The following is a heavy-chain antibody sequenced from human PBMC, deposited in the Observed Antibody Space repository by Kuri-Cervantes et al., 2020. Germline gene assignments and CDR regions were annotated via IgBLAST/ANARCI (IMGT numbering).Heavy chain of an antibody. Sequence: GESLKISCAASGFTLSNFAMHWVRQAPGRGLEWVAVIWYDGSNKYYADSVKGRFTISRDNSKNTLYLQMNSLRAEDTALYYCARQIGSWEPPERGGQGTPVTVSS. CDR2: IWYDGSNK. V-gene: IGHV3-33*08. CDR3: ARQIGSWEPPER. D-gene: IGHD1-26*01. CDR1: GFTLSNFA. J-gene: IGHJ4*02.